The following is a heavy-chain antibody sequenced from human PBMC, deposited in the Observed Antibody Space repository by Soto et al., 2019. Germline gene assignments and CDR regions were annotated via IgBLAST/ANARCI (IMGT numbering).Heavy chain of an antibody. J-gene: IGHJ6*02. CDR3: TTGSVDCV. V-gene: IGHV3-15*07. CDR1: GFSFSNAW. Sequence: EVQLVESGGGLVKPGGSLRLSCAASGFSFSNAWMNWVRQAPGKGLEWVGRIKRKIDGEATDYAGPVKGRFTVFRDDSNSALYLQMISLKGDDTAVYYCTTGSVDCVWGQGTTVNVS. CDR2: IKRKIDGEAT. D-gene: IGHD2-15*01.